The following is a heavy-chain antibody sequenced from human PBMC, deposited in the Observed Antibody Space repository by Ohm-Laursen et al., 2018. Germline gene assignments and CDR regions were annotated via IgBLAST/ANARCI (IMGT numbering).Heavy chain of an antibody. D-gene: IGHD1-14*01. J-gene: IGHJ4*02. Sequence: SLRLSCAASGFTFSSYAMNWVRQAPGKGLEWVAVISYDGSNKYYADSVKGRFTISRDNAKNSVYLQMNSLRAEDTAIYYCARDPIDNNGYNPDYWGQGTLVTVSS. V-gene: IGHV3-30*03. CDR1: GFTFSSYA. CDR2: ISYDGSNK. CDR3: ARDPIDNNGYNPDY.